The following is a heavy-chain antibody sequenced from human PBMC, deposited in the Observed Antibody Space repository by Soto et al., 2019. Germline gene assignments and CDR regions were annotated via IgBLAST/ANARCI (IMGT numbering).Heavy chain of an antibody. CDR2: ITTGAANT. V-gene: IGHV3-23*04. CDR3: AKGGYDSSGYYYFDY. Sequence: EVQLVESGGGLVKPGGSLRLSCAASGFTFGSYAMSWVRQAPGKGLEWVSSITTGAANTFYADSVKGRFTISRDNSRNTLYLQMDSLKADDTAVYHCAKGGYDSSGYYYFDYWGQGTLVTVSS. D-gene: IGHD3-22*01. CDR1: GFTFGSYA. J-gene: IGHJ4*02.